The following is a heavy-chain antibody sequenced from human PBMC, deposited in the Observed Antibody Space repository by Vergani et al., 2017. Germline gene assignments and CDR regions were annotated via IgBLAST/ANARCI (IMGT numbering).Heavy chain of an antibody. Sequence: EVQLVESGGGLVQPGGSLRLSCASSGFTFSSYWMSWVRQAPGKGLEWVANIKQDGSEKYYVDSVKGRFSISRDNAKNSLYLQMNSLRAEDTAVYYCASSVVAAWAHWFDPWGQGTLVTVFS. CDR3: ASSVVAAWAHWFDP. D-gene: IGHD2-15*01. CDR1: GFTFSSYW. V-gene: IGHV3-7*01. J-gene: IGHJ5*02. CDR2: IKQDGSEK.